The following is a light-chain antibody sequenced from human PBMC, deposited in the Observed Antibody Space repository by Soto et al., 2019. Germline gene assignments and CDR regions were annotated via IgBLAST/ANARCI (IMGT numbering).Light chain of an antibody. Sequence: DIQMTQSPSSVSASVGDRVTITCRASQDIRNWLAWYQHKPGKAPKLLISGASSLQSGVPSRFSGGGSGTDFTLTISSLQPDDPATYYCQQADSYPITFGQGTRLEI. CDR1: QDIRNW. V-gene: IGKV1-12*01. J-gene: IGKJ5*01. CDR3: QQADSYPIT. CDR2: GAS.